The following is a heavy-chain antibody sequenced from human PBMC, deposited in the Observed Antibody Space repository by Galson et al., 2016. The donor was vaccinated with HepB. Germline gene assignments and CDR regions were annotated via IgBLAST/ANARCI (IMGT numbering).Heavy chain of an antibody. J-gene: IGHJ4*02. CDR2: ISSGSSAI. D-gene: IGHD1-14*01. CDR3: ARDGNHGYDMDY. CDR1: GFTFSGYN. Sequence: SLRLSCAASGFTFSGYNMDWVRQAPGKGLEWVSYISSGSSAIYYADSVKGRFTISRDNAKNSLYLQMNSLRDEDTAIDFCARDGNHGYDMDYWGQGTLVTVSS. V-gene: IGHV3-48*02.